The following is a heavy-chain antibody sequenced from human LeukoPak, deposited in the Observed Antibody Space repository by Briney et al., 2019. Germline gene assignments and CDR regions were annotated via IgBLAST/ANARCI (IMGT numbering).Heavy chain of an antibody. CDR3: ARVREGGHRTPPGRYCSSTSCYQWGLKSFDY. D-gene: IGHD2-2*01. V-gene: IGHV3-33*01. CDR1: GFTFSSYG. J-gene: IGHJ4*02. CDR2: IWYDGSNK. Sequence: PGGSLRLSCAASGFTFSSYGMHWVRQAPGKGLEWVAVIWYDGSNKYYADSVKGRFTISRDNSKNTLYLQMNSLRAEDTAVYYCARVREGGHRTPPGRYCSSTSCYQWGLKSFDYWGQGTLVTVSS.